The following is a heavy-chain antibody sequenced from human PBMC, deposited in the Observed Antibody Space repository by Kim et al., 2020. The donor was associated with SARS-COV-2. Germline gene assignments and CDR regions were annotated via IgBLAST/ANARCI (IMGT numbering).Heavy chain of an antibody. J-gene: IGHJ6*02. Sequence: ASVKVSCKASGYTFTSYGISWVRQAPGQGLEWMGWISAYNGNTNYAQKLQGRVTMATDTPTSTAYMELRSLRSDDTAVYYCARLEGSGEGDYYYGMDVWGQGTTVTVSS. V-gene: IGHV1-18*01. CDR2: ISAYNGNT. CDR1: GYTFTSYG. D-gene: IGHD3-3*01. CDR3: ARLEGSGEGDYYYGMDV.